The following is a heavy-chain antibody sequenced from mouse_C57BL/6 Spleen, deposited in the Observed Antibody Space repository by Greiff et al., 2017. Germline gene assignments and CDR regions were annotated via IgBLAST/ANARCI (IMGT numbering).Heavy chain of an antibody. Sequence: EVKLVESGGGLVKPGGSLKLSCAASGFTFSDYGMHWVRQAPEKGLEWVAYISSGSSTIYYADTVKGRFTISRDNAKNTLFLQMTSLRSEDTAMYYSARPDDEYFDVWGTGTTVTVSS. V-gene: IGHV5-17*01. CDR2: ISSGSSTI. D-gene: IGHD2-12*01. CDR1: GFTFSDYG. J-gene: IGHJ1*03. CDR3: ARPDDEYFDV.